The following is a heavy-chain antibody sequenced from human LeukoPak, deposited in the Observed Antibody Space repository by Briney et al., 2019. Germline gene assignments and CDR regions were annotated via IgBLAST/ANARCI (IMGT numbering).Heavy chain of an antibody. CDR3: ARSLMVRGVIISYYGMDV. CDR1: GYTFTGYY. V-gene: IGHV1-2*02. D-gene: IGHD3-10*01. Sequence: ASEKVSCKASGYTFTGYYMHWVRQAPGQGLEWMVWINPNSGGTNYAQKFQGRVTMTRDTSISTAYMELSRLRSDDTAVYYCARSLMVRGVIISYYGMDVWGQGTTVTVSS. CDR2: INPNSGGT. J-gene: IGHJ6*02.